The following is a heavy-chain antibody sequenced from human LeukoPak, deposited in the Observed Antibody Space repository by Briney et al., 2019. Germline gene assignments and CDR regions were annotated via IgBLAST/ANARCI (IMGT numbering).Heavy chain of an antibody. CDR2: IRYDGSKE. J-gene: IGHJ4*02. CDR1: GFTFSSYG. D-gene: IGHD3-22*01. CDR3: ARGSGYYPLFDY. Sequence: PGGSLRLSCVVSGFTFSSYGMHWVRQAPGKGLEWVAGIRYDGSKEYYIDSVKGRFTISRDNSKNTLYLQVNSLRAEDTAVYYCARGSGYYPLFDYWGQGTLVTVSS. V-gene: IGHV3-33*01.